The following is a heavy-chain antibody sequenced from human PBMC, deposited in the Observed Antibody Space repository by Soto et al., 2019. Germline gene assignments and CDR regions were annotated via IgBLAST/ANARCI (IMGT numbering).Heavy chain of an antibody. J-gene: IGHJ4*02. CDR2: INHSGST. D-gene: IGHD2-2*01. CDR3: ARGGDCSNTSCAYYFDY. V-gene: IGHV4-34*01. CDR1: GGSFSGYY. Sequence: SETLSLTCAVYGGSFSGYYWSWIRQPPGKGLEWIGEINHSGSTNYNPSLKSRVTISVDTSKNQFSLKLSSVTAADTAVYYCARGGDCSNTSCAYYFDYWGQGTLVTVSS.